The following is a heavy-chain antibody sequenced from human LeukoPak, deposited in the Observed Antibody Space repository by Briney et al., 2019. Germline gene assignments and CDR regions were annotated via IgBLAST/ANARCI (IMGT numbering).Heavy chain of an antibody. D-gene: IGHD4-17*01. CDR1: GYSFTYW. CDR2: IYSGDSHT. Sequence: HGESLKISCKGSGYSFTYWIGWVRQMPGKGLEWMVIIYSGDSHTKYSPSFQGRVTISADKSISTAYLQWSSLEASDTAMYYCASARHGDYVWDYWGQGTLVTVSS. CDR3: ASARHGDYVWDY. V-gene: IGHV5-51*01. J-gene: IGHJ4*02.